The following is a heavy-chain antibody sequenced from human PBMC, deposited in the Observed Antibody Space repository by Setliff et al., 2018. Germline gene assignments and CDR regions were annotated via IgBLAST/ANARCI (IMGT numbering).Heavy chain of an antibody. CDR1: GGSISSFY. V-gene: IGHV4-59*01. J-gene: IGHJ4*02. Sequence: SETLSLTCTVSGGSISSFYWSWIRQPPGKRLEWIGYIYYSGSTNYNPSLESRVTISVDTSKNQFSLRLNSATAADTAVYYCARLRGAFDYWGQGTLVTVSS. D-gene: IGHD3-16*01. CDR3: ARLRGAFDY. CDR2: IYYSGST.